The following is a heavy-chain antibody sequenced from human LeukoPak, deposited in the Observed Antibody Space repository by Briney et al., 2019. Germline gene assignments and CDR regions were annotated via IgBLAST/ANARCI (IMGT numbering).Heavy chain of an antibody. D-gene: IGHD3-10*01. Sequence: HPGGSLRLSCAASGFTFSSYRMSWVRQAPGKGLEWVANIKQDGSEKYYVDSVKGRFTISRDNAKNSLYLQMNSLRAEDTAVYYCARVGGAYYYGSGRPEELSNWGQGTLVTVSS. CDR1: GFTFSSYR. V-gene: IGHV3-7*01. J-gene: IGHJ4*02. CDR2: IKQDGSEK. CDR3: ARVGGAYYYGSGRPEELSN.